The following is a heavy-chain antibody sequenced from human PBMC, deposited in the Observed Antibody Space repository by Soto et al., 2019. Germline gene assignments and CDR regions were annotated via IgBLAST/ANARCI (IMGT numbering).Heavy chain of an antibody. Sequence: QVQLVQSGAEVKKPGSSVKVSCKASGGTFSSYAISWVRQAPGQGLEWMGGIIPIFGTANYAQKFQGRVTLTADESTSTAYVELSSLRSEDTAVYYCASAQHSLRYSGYVRFDYWGQGTLVTVSS. V-gene: IGHV1-69*01. CDR3: ASAQHSLRYSGYVRFDY. D-gene: IGHD5-12*01. J-gene: IGHJ4*02. CDR2: IIPIFGTA. CDR1: GGTFSSYA.